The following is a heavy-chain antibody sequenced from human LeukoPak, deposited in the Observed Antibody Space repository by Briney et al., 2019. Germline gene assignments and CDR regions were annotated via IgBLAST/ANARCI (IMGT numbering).Heavy chain of an antibody. CDR3: AREMDEQLRSRNYYYYYYMDV. CDR1: GFTVSSNS. Sequence: PGGSLRLSCTVSGFTVSSNSMSWVRQAPGKGLEWVSFIYSGTIHYSDSVKGRFSISRDNSKNTLSLQMNSLRAEDTAVYYCAREMDEQLRSRNYYYYYYMDVWGKGTTVTVSS. J-gene: IGHJ6*03. V-gene: IGHV3-66*03. D-gene: IGHD6-6*01. CDR2: IYSGTI.